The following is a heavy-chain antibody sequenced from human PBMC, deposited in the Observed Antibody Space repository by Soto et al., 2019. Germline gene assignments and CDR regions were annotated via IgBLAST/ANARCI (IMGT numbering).Heavy chain of an antibody. D-gene: IGHD3-10*01. CDR3: AKGVRGVPNWFDP. J-gene: IGHJ5*02. CDR2: IYYSGGT. V-gene: IGHV4-31*03. CDR1: GGSISNSANH. Sequence: QVQLQESGPGLVRPSQTLSLNCTVSGGSISNSANHWSWIRQHPGEGLEWIGYIYYSGGTYYSPSLKGRVTMSIDASKNQFSLKQSSVTAADTAVYYCAKGVRGVPNWFDPWGQGTLVTVSS.